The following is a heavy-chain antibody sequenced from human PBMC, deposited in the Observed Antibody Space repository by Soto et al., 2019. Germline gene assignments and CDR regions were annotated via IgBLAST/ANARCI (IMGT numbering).Heavy chain of an antibody. CDR2: ISGSGGST. D-gene: IGHD2-15*01. CDR1: GFTFSSYA. Sequence: GGSLRLSCAASGFTFSSYAMSWVRQAPGKGLEWVSAISGSGGSTYYADSVKGRFTISRDNSKNTLYLQMNSLRAEDTAVYYCATDIGVVVAATRGHHTDDYWAQGTLVPVSS. CDR3: ATDIGVVVAATRGHHTDDY. J-gene: IGHJ4*02. V-gene: IGHV3-23*01.